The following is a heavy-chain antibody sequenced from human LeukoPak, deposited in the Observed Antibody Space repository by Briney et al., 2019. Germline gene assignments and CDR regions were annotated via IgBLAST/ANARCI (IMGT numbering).Heavy chain of an antibody. J-gene: IGHJ4*02. V-gene: IGHV4-34*01. CDR1: GRSCSGYY. CDR3: ARFPHGGGSGIDY. D-gene: IGHD3-10*01. Sequence: SETLSLTCAVYGRSCSGYYWSWIREPPGKGLEWIGEINHSGSTNYNPSLKSRVTISVDTSKNQFSLKLSSVTAADTAVYYCARFPHGGGSGIDYWGQGTLVTVSS. CDR2: INHSGST.